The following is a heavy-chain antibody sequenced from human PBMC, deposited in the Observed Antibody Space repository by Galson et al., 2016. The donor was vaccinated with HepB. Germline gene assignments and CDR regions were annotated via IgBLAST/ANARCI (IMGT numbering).Heavy chain of an antibody. D-gene: IGHD1-26*01. CDR1: GFTFSSHW. J-gene: IGHJ4*02. CDR2: INTDGSST. Sequence: SLRLSCAASGFTFSSHWMHRVRQAPGKGLVWVSRINTDGSSTSYADSVKGRFTISRDNAKNTLYLQMNSLRAEDTAVYYCARGGSRPNDYWGQGTLVTVSS. CDR3: ARGGSRPNDY. V-gene: IGHV3-74*01.